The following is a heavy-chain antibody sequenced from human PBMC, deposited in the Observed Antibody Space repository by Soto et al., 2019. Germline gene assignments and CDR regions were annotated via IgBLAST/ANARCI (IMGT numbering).Heavy chain of an antibody. CDR1: GFTFDDYA. CDR2: ISWRSGAM. Sequence: EVQLVESGGALVQPDRSLRLSCAASGFTFDDYAMHWVRQIPGKGLEWVSGISWRSGAMDYADSVKGRFTISRDNAKNSLYLQMNSLKTEDTALYYCAKDKRRGLSGDSCLDSWGQGTLVTVSS. D-gene: IGHD7-27*01. CDR3: AKDKRRGLSGDSCLDS. J-gene: IGHJ4*02. V-gene: IGHV3-9*01.